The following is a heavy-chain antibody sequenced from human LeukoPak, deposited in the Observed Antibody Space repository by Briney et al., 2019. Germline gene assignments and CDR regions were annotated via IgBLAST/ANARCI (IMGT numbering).Heavy chain of an antibody. Sequence: ASVKVSCKASGYTFTGYYMHWVRQAPGQGLEWTGWINPKSGGTNYAQKFQGRVTMTRDTSISTAYMELSRLRSDDTTVYYCARSWYKTYYYYMDVWGKGTTVTVSS. CDR3: ARSWYKTYYYYMDV. J-gene: IGHJ6*03. V-gene: IGHV1-2*02. CDR2: INPKSGGT. D-gene: IGHD1-1*01. CDR1: GYTFTGYY.